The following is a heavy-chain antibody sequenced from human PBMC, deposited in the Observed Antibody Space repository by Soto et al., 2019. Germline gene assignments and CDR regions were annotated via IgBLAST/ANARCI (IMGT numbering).Heavy chain of an antibody. Sequence: QVQLVQSGAEVKKPGSSVKVSCKASGGTFSSYAISWVRQAPGQGLEWMGGIIPIFGTANYAQKFQGRVTITADESTSTGYMELSSLRTEDTAVYYCASARGGYYDSSGYRTRFDYWGQGTLVTVSS. CDR3: ASARGGYYDSSGYRTRFDY. CDR1: GGTFSSYA. V-gene: IGHV1-69*01. D-gene: IGHD3-22*01. CDR2: IIPIFGTA. J-gene: IGHJ4*02.